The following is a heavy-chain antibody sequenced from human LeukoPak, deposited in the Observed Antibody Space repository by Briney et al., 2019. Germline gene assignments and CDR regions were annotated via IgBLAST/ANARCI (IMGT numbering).Heavy chain of an antibody. J-gene: IGHJ6*03. CDR3: ARGGIFRLYHYYYMDV. V-gene: IGHV4-39*07. CDR2: IYYSGST. D-gene: IGHD3-9*01. CDR1: GGSISSSSYY. Sequence: SETLSLTCTVSGGSISSSSYYWGWIRQPPGKGLEWIGSIYYSGSTYYNPSLKSRVTISVDTSKNQFSLKLSSVTAADTAVYYCARGGIFRLYHYYYMDVWGKGTTVTVSS.